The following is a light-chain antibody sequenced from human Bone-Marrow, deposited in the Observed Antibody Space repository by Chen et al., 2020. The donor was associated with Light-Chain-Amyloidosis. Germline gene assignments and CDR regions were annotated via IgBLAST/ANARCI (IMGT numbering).Light chain of an antibody. CDR1: NIGSTS. Sequence: SYVLTQPSSVSVAPGQTATIACGGNNIGSTSVHWYQQTPGRAPLLVVYDDSDRPSGIPERLAGSNAGNTATLSIISVEAGDEADYYCQVWDRSSDRPVFGGGTKLTVL. V-gene: IGLV3-21*02. CDR3: QVWDRSSDRPV. J-gene: IGLJ3*02. CDR2: DDS.